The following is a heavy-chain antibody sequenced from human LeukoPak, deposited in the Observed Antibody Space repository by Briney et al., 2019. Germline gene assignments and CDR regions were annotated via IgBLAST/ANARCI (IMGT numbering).Heavy chain of an antibody. CDR1: GFTLSSYS. V-gene: IGHV3-21*01. CDR2: ISSSSSYI. D-gene: IGHD3-9*01. Sequence: GGSLRLSCAASGFTLSSYSMNWVRQAPGKGLEWVSSISSSSSYIYYADSVKGRFTISRDNAKNSLYLQMNSLRAEDTAVYYCARAPSTYYDILTGHMDVWGQGTTVTVSS. CDR3: ARAPSTYYDILTGHMDV. J-gene: IGHJ6*02.